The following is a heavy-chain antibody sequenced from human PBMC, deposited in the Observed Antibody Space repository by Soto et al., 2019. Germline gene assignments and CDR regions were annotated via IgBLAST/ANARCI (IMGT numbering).Heavy chain of an antibody. J-gene: IGHJ6*02. D-gene: IGHD4-17*01. CDR1: GFTFSSYG. CDR3: AKAYYGGYSFYYYAIDV. Sequence: EVQLLESGGGFVQPGGSLRLSCAASGFTFSSYGMSWVRQAPGKGLEWVSGISGSGGSTYYADSVKGRFTISRDSSKNRLYLQMNSLRAEDTAVYYCAKAYYGGYSFYYYAIDVWGQGTTVTVSS. CDR2: ISGSGGST. V-gene: IGHV3-23*01.